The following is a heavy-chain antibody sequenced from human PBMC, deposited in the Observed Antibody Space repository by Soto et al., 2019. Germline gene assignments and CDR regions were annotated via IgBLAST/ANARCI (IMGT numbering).Heavy chain of an antibody. J-gene: IGHJ6*02. V-gene: IGHV1-58*01. CDR2: IVVGSGNT. Sequence: SVKVSCKASGFTFTSSAVQWVRQARGQRLEWIGWIVVGSGNTNYAQKFQERVTITRDMSTSTAYMELSSLRSEDTAVYYCAAGVADDSSGYYDYYYYGMDVWGQGTTVTVSS. CDR1: GFTFTSSA. D-gene: IGHD3-22*01. CDR3: AAGVADDSSGYYDYYYYGMDV.